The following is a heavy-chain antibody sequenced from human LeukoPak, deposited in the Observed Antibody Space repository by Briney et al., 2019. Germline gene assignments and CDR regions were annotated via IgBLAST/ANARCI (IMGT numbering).Heavy chain of an antibody. CDR2: IRYDGSNK. V-gene: IGHV3-30*02. Sequence: GGSLRLSCAASGFTFSSYGMHWVRQAPGKGLEWVAFIRYDGSNKYYADSVKGRFTISRDNSKNTLYLQMNSLRAGDTAVYYCAKDEARYGSGSFSDYWGQGTLVTVSS. D-gene: IGHD3-10*01. J-gene: IGHJ4*02. CDR1: GFTFSSYG. CDR3: AKDEARYGSGSFSDY.